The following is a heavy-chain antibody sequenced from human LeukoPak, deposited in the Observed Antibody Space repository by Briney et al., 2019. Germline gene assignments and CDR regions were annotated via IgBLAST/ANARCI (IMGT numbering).Heavy chain of an antibody. CDR1: GYTFTGYY. CDR3: ARGSLMVYEYWFDP. D-gene: IGHD2-8*01. CDR2: INPNSGGT. V-gene: IGHV1-2*02. Sequence: GASVKVSCKASGYTFTGYYMHWVRQAPGQGLEWMGWINPNSGGTNYAQKFQGRVTMTRNTSISTAYMELSSLRSEDTAVYYCARGSLMVYEYWFDPWGQGTLVTVSS. J-gene: IGHJ5*02.